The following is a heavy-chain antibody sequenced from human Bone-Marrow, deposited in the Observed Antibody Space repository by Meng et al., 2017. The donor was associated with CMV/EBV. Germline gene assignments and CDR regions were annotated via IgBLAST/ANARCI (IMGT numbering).Heavy chain of an antibody. CDR2: IKTDGTYA. CDR3: ARVPTLYCSSTSCYTWSEPDYYGMDV. CDR1: GFTFRSYW. Sequence: GGSLRLSCAASGFTFRSYWMHWVRQTPQKGLVWVSRIKTDGTYANYADSVEGRLTISRDNAKNTRYLQMNGLRAEDTAVYYCARVPTLYCSSTSCYTWSEPDYYGMDVWGQGTTVTVSS. D-gene: IGHD2-2*02. V-gene: IGHV3-74*01. J-gene: IGHJ6*02.